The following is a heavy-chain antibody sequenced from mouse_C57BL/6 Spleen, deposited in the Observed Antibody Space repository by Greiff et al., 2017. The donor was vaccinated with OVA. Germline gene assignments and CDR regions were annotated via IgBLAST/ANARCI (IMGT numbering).Heavy chain of an antibody. CDR1: GYTFTSYW. D-gene: IGHD1-1*01. CDR3: ARCYYGSSHPFAY. Sequence: QVQLQQPGAELVRPGSSVKLSCKASGYTFTSYWMHWVKQRPIQGLEWIGNIDPSDSETHSNQKFKDKATLTVDKSSSTAYMQLSSLTSDAAAVSYLARCYYGSSHPFAYWGQGTLVTVSA. J-gene: IGHJ3*01. V-gene: IGHV1-52*01. CDR2: IDPSDSET.